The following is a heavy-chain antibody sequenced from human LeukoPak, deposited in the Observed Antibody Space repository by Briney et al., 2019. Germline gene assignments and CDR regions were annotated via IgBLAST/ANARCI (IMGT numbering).Heavy chain of an antibody. J-gene: IGHJ6*03. CDR1: GFTFSNFG. V-gene: IGHV3-33*01. D-gene: IGHD3-22*01. Sequence: PGRSLRLSCAASGFTFSNFGMHWVRQAPGKGLEWVAVIWYDGGNKYYADSVKGRFTISRDNSKNTLYLQMNSLRAEDTAVYYCARVVHYYDSSGYSPTRDYMDVWGKGTTVTVSS. CDR3: ARVVHYYDSSGYSPTRDYMDV. CDR2: IWYDGGNK.